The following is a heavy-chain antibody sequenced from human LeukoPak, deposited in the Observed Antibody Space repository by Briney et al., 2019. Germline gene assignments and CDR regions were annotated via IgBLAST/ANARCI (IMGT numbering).Heavy chain of an antibody. CDR1: GYPFTSYY. CDR3: ARELAASDY. CDR2: INPSAGST. Sequence: GASVKVSCKASGYPFTSYYMHWVRQAPGQGLEWMGKINPSAGSTTYAQKFQGRVTMTRDTSTSTVYMELSSLGSEDTAVYYCARELAASDYWGQGTLVTVSS. V-gene: IGHV1-46*01. J-gene: IGHJ4*02. D-gene: IGHD6-19*01.